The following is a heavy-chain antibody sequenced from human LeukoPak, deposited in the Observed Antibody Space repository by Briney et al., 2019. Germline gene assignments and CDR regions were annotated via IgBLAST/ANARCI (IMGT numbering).Heavy chain of an antibody. J-gene: IGHJ4*02. D-gene: IGHD3-3*01. CDR2: INYNGANT. CDR3: VRYDFWSGAKGGDY. V-gene: IGHV3-20*04. Sequence: RTGGSLRLSCVACGFSFDGYGMSWVRQAPEKGLEWVSSINYNGANTAYVDSVKGRFTISRDNAKNSLYLQMNSLRAEDTALYYCVRYDFWSGAKGGDYWGQGTLVTVSS. CDR1: GFSFDGYG.